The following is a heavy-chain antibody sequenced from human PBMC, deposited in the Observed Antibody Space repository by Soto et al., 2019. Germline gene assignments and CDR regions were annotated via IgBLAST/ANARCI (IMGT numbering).Heavy chain of an antibody. CDR3: AKALFLGIAAQYYFDY. J-gene: IGHJ4*02. V-gene: IGHV3-23*01. Sequence: EVQLLESGGGLVQPGGSLRLSCAASGFTFSSYAMSWVRQAPGKGLEWVSAITGSGGSTYYAHSVKGRFTISRDNSKNTLYLQMNSLRAEDTAVYYCAKALFLGIAAQYYFDYWGQGTLVTVSS. CDR1: GFTFSSYA. CDR2: ITGSGGST. D-gene: IGHD6-6*01.